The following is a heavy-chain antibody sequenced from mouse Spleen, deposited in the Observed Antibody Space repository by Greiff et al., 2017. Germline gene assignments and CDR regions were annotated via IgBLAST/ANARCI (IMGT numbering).Heavy chain of an antibody. CDR3: ARDKPSYYGSSYDAMDY. J-gene: IGHJ4*01. CDR1: GYSITSGYY. CDR2: ISYDGSN. Sequence: EVQRVESGPGLVKPSQSLSLTCSVTGYSITSGYYWNWIRQFPGNKLEWMGYISYDGSNNYNPSLKNRISITRDTSKNQFFLKLNSVTTEDTATYYCARDKPSYYGSSYDAMDYWGQGTSVTVSS. D-gene: IGHD1-1*01. V-gene: IGHV3-6*01.